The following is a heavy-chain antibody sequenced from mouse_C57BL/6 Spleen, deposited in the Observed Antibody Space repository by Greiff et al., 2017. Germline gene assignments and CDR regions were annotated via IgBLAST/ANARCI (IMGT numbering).Heavy chain of an antibody. J-gene: IGHJ4*01. CDR2: INPSNGGT. CDR1: GYTFTSYW. CDR3: ASGVYYSNYDDAMDY. V-gene: IGHV1-53*01. D-gene: IGHD2-5*01. Sequence: QVQLQQPGTELVKPGASVKLSCKASGYTFTSYWMHWVKQRPGQGLEWIGNINPSNGGTKYNEKFKSKATLTVDKASSTADMQPSSLTSEDSAVYYCASGVYYSNYDDAMDYWGQGTSVTVSS.